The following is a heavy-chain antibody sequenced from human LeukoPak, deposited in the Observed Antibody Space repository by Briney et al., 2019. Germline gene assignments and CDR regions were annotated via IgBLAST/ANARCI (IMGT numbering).Heavy chain of an antibody. Sequence: PGGSLRLSCAVSGITFSDQYMNWLRPAPGKGLEWVSYISPDSRDTNYIDSVKGRFIISRDNARNSLFLQMNTLRAEDTAVYYCARTARLLGHWGQGTLVTVSS. V-gene: IGHV3-11*06. CDR1: GITFSDQY. J-gene: IGHJ4*02. CDR2: ISPDSRDT. CDR3: ARTARLLGH. D-gene: IGHD2-15*01.